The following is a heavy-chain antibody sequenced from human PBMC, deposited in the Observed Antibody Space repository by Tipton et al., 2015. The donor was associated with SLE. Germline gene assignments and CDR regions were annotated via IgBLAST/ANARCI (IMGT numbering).Heavy chain of an antibody. J-gene: IGHJ4*02. CDR3: ARGSNYGDLDY. CDR2: IKQDGSEK. Sequence: SLRLSCTASGFTFADYALTWVRQAPGKGLEWVANIKQDGSEKYYVDSVKGRFTISRDTAKNSLYLQMNSLRAEDTAVYYCARGSNYGDLDYWGQGTLVTVSS. CDR1: GFTFADYA. D-gene: IGHD4-11*01. V-gene: IGHV3-7*01.